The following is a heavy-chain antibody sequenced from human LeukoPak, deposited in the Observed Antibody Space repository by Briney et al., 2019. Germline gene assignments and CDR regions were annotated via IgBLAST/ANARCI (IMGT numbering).Heavy chain of an antibody. D-gene: IGHD2-15*01. Sequence: GGSLRLSCAASGFTFTNYWMTWVRQTPGKGLEWVANIKQDGSEKYYVDSVKGRFTISRDNAKSSLYLQMNSLRAEDTAVYYCARPDGYCSGGSCFPFDSWGQGTLVTVSS. CDR3: ARPDGYCSGGSCFPFDS. CDR2: IKQDGSEK. CDR1: GFTFTNYW. V-gene: IGHV3-7*01. J-gene: IGHJ5*01.